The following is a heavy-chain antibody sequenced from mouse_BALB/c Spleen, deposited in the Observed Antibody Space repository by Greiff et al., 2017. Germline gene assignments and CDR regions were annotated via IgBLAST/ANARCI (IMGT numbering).Heavy chain of an antibody. Sequence: EVQVVESGAELVKPGASVKLSCTASGFNIKDTYMHWVKQRPEQGLEWIGRIDPANGNTKYDPKFQGKATITADTSSNTAYLQLSSLTSEDTAVYYCARDRYEAYWGQGTLVTVSA. CDR1: GFNIKDTY. J-gene: IGHJ3*01. D-gene: IGHD2-14*01. CDR3: ARDRYEAY. V-gene: IGHV14-3*02. CDR2: IDPANGNT.